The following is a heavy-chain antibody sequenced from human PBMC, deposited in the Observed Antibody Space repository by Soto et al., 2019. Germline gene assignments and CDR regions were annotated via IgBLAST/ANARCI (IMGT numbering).Heavy chain of an antibody. CDR1: GFTFDDYA. V-gene: IGHV3-9*01. Sequence: PGGSLRLSCAASGFTFDDYAMHWVRQAPGKGLEWVSGISWNSGSIGYADSVKGRFTISRDNAKNSLYLQMNSLRAEDTALYYCAKDHLTFKLVYYFDYWGQGTLVTVSS. CDR3: AKDHLTFKLVYYFDY. CDR2: ISWNSGSI. J-gene: IGHJ4*02. D-gene: IGHD1-26*01.